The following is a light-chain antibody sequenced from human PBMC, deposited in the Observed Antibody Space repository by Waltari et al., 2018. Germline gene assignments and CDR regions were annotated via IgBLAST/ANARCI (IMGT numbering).Light chain of an antibody. CDR1: RSNIGRTS. CDR3: AAWDDSLSGRV. CDR2: RNN. Sequence: QSVLTQPPPASGTPGQRAPISCSGSRSNIGRTSVSWYPQVPGTAPKLLSDRNNKRPSGVPDRFSGSKSGTAASLAISGLRSEDEVDYYCAAWDDSLSGRVFGGGTKVTVL. J-gene: IGLJ3*02. V-gene: IGLV1-47*01.